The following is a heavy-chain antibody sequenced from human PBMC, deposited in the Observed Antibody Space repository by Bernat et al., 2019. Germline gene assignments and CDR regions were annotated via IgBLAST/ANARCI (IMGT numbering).Heavy chain of an antibody. J-gene: IGHJ4*02. CDR1: GFTFTSSA. CDR2: IVVGSGNT. Sequence: QMQLVQSGPEMKKPGTSVKVSCKASGFTFTSSAMQWVRQARGQRPEWIGWIVVGSGNTNYEQKFQERVTITREMSTNTXYMELSSLRSEETAVYYCAAAGPRGKNPFEYWGQGTLVTVS. V-gene: IGHV1-58*02. CDR3: AAAGPRGKNPFEY. D-gene: IGHD3-16*01.